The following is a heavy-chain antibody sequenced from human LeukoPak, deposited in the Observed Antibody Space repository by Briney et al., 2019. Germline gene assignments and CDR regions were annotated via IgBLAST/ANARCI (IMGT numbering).Heavy chain of an antibody. CDR1: GFTFSGYD. Sequence: GGSLRLSCAASGFTFSGYDMYWVRKAPGKGLERVAFIRYDESHKYYVDSVKGRFTISRDNSMNTMYLQMNSLRPDDTAVYYCVKTGSGSFGDYWGQGTLVTISS. CDR2: IRYDESHK. D-gene: IGHD2-15*01. CDR3: VKTGSGSFGDY. J-gene: IGHJ4*02. V-gene: IGHV3-30*02.